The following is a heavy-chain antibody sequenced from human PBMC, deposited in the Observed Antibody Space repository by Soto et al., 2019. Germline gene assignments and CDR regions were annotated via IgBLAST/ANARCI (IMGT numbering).Heavy chain of an antibody. V-gene: IGHV4-59*01. Sequence: SETLSLTCAVYGGKFSSYYWSWIRQHPGKGLEWIGYIYYSGSTYYNPSLKSRVTISVDTSKNQFSLKLSSVTAADTAVYYCAREGRDGYNNDAFDIWGQGTMVT. D-gene: IGHD5-12*01. CDR1: GGKFSSYY. J-gene: IGHJ3*02. CDR2: IYYSGST. CDR3: AREGRDGYNNDAFDI.